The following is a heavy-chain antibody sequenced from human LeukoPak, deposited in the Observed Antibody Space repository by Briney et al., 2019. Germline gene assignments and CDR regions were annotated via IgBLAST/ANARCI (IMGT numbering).Heavy chain of an antibody. CDR2: IYSGGST. V-gene: IGHV3-53*01. CDR1: GFTVSSNY. D-gene: IGHD3-10*01. Sequence: GGSLRLSCAASGFTVSSNYMSWVRQAPGKGLEWVSVIYSGGSTYYADSVKGRFTISRDNAKNSLYLQMNSLRAEDTAVYYCARGGSWYYGSGSFNDWGQGTLVTVSS. J-gene: IGHJ4*02. CDR3: ARGGSWYYGSGSFND.